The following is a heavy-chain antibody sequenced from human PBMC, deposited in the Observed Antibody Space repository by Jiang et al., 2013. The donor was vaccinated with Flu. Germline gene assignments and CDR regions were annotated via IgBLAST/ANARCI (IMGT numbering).Heavy chain of an antibody. Sequence: LLKPSETLSLTCAVYGGSFSGYYWSWIRQPPGKGLEWIGEINHSGSTNYNPSLKSRVTISVDTSKNQFSLKLSSVTAADTAVYYCARVGQLVRGGYYSMDVWGQGTTVTVSS. CDR1: GGSFSGYY. V-gene: IGHV4-34*01. J-gene: IGHJ6*02. CDR3: ARVGQLVRGGYYSMDV. CDR2: INHSGST. D-gene: IGHD6-6*01.